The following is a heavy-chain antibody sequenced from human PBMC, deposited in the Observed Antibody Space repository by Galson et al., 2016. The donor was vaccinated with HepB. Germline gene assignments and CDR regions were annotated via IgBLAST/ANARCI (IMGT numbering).Heavy chain of an antibody. CDR2: INSDGTIS. CDR1: GFAFSSHW. CDR3: VRDHSVVATTAYHWFDP. Sequence: SLRLSCAASGFAFSSHWMHWVRQDLGKGLVWVSRINSDGTISNYADSVKGRFTISRDNAKNTLYLQMNSLRAEDTAVYFCVRDHSVVATTAYHWFDPWGRGTLVTVSS. J-gene: IGHJ5*02. V-gene: IGHV3-74*01. D-gene: IGHD2-15*01.